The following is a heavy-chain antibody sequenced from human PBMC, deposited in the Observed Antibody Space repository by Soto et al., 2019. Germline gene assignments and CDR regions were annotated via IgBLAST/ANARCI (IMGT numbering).Heavy chain of an antibody. CDR1: GGSFSGYY. Sequence: SETLSLTCAVYGGSFSGYYWSWIRQPPGKGLEWIGEINHSGSTNYNPSLKSRVTISVDTSKNQFSLKLSSVTAADTAVYFCARGLSYGYFLSLWGQGKLVTVSS. V-gene: IGHV4-34*01. J-gene: IGHJ4*01. CDR2: INHSGST. CDR3: ARGLSYGYFLSL. D-gene: IGHD4-17*01.